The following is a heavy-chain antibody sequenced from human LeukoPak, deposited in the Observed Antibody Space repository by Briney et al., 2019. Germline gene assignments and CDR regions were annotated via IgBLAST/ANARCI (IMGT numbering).Heavy chain of an antibody. CDR1: GFTFSSYW. CDR3: ARELRDYGGNSEPYYYYMDV. Sequence: GGSLRLSCAASGFTFSSYWMSWVRQAPGKGLEWVANIKQDGSEKYYVDSVKGRFTISRDNAKNSLYLQMNSLRAEDTAVYYCARELRDYGGNSEPYYYYMDVWGKGTTVTISS. V-gene: IGHV3-7*01. D-gene: IGHD4-23*01. CDR2: IKQDGSEK. J-gene: IGHJ6*03.